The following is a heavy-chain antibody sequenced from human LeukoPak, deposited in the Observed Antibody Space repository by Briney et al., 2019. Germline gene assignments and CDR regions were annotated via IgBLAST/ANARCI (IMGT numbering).Heavy chain of an antibody. CDR3: ARTNYYGSGSYYFDY. CDR2: IYYSGST. V-gene: IGHV4-59*01. Sequence: KTPETQILTCTVSGDSTSNYYWGWIRQPPGKGLEWIGYIYYSGSTNYNPSLKSRFTMSLDTSKNQFSLTLSSVTAADTAVYYCARTNYYGSGSYYFDYWG. D-gene: IGHD3-10*01. CDR1: GDSTSNYY. J-gene: IGHJ4*01.